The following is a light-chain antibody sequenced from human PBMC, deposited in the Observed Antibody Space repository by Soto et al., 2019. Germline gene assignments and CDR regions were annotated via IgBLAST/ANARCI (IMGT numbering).Light chain of an antibody. Sequence: AIQLTQSPSSLSASVGVRVTITCRATQGISSALAWYQQKPGKAPKLLIYDAFSLESGVPSRFSASGSGTDFTLTIRSLQPEDCATDYCQEFNNYQYTFGQGTKLEIK. J-gene: IGKJ2*01. V-gene: IGKV1D-13*01. CDR1: QGISSA. CDR2: DAF. CDR3: QEFNNYQYT.